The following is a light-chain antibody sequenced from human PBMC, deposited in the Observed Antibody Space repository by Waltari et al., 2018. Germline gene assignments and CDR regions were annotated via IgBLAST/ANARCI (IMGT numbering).Light chain of an antibody. CDR1: DSDVGAYAF. CDR2: EVS. J-gene: IGLJ1*01. V-gene: IGLV2-14*01. CDR3: SSYTTSSAPGV. Sequence: QSALTQPASVSGSPGPPITISCSGTDSDVGAYAFVSWYQQHPGKAPHLIIYEVSNRPSGISNRFSASKSGNTASLTISGLQAEDEADYYCSSYTTSSAPGVFGTGTRVTVL.